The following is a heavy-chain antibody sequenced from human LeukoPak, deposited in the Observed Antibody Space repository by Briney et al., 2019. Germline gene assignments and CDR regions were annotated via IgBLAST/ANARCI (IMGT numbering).Heavy chain of an antibody. CDR3: ARARNYYDSSDYYYEGDAFDI. CDR1: GYTLTELS. Sequence: ASVKVSCKVSGYTLTELSMHWVRQAPGKGLEWMGGFDPEDGETIYAQKFQGRVTMTEDTSTDTAYMELSSLRSEDTAVYFCARARNYYDSSDYYYEGDAFDIWGQGTMVTVSS. D-gene: IGHD3-22*01. J-gene: IGHJ3*02. CDR2: FDPEDGET. V-gene: IGHV1-24*01.